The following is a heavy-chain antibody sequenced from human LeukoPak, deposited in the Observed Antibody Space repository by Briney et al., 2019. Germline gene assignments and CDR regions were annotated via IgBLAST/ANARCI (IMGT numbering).Heavy chain of an antibody. CDR1: VYAFTSYY. CDR3: ARGPIPMVRGVIDYFDY. J-gene: IGHJ4*02. V-gene: IGHV1-46*03. CDR2: INPSGGST. Sequence: ASVKVSCKASVYAFTSYYMHWVRQAPGQGLEWMGIINPSGGSTSYAQKFQGRVTMTRDTSTSTVYMELSSLRSEDTAVYYCARGPIPMVRGVIDYFDYWGQGTLVTVSS. D-gene: IGHD3-10*01.